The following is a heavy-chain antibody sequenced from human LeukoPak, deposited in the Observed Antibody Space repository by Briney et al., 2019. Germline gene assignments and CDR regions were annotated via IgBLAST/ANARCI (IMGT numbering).Heavy chain of an antibody. J-gene: IGHJ3*02. CDR1: GFNFGSYD. Sequence: GGSLRLSCAASGFNFGSYDMNWVRQAPGKGLGHVSTINTDGSNTWYADSVKGRFTISRDNSKSTVFLQMNNLRHEDTATYYCAKRVNGAFDIWGQGTMVSVSS. CDR3: AKRVNGAFDI. CDR2: INTDGSNT. V-gene: IGHV3-23*01.